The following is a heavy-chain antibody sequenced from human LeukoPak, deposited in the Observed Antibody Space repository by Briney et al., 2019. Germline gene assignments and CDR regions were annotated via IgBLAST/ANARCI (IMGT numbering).Heavy chain of an antibody. V-gene: IGHV1-69*04. J-gene: IGHJ3*02. CDR3: VRELNSGSYRSAFDI. CDR2: IIPILGIA. Sequence: GASVKVSCKASGGTFSSYAISWVRQAPGQGLEWVGRIIPILGIANYAQKFQGRVTITADKSTSTAYMELSSLRSEDTAVYYCVRELNSGSYRSAFDIWGQGTMVTVSS. CDR1: GGTFSSYA. D-gene: IGHD1-26*01.